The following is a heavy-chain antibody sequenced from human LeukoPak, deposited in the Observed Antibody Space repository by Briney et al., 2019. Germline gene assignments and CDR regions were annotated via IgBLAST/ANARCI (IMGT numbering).Heavy chain of an antibody. V-gene: IGHV4-34*01. D-gene: IGHD5-12*01. CDR1: GGSFSGYY. CDR2: INHSGST. J-gene: IGHJ4*02. CDR3: AIGTRLRLRDFDY. Sequence: SETLSLTCAVYGGSFSGYYWSWIRQPPGKGLEWIGEINHSGSTNYNPSLKSRVTISVDTSKNQFSLKLSSVTAADTAVYYCAIGTRLRLRDFDYWGQGTLVTVSS.